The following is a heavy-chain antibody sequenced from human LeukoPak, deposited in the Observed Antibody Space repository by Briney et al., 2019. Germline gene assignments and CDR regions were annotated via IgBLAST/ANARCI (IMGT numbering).Heavy chain of an antibody. CDR3: ARGDYYDSSVLDNHYFDY. Sequence: SVKVSCKASGGTFSSYAISWVRQAPGQGLEWMGGIIPIFGTANYAQKFQGRVTITADESTSTAYMELSSLRSEDTAVYYCARGDYYDSSVLDNHYFDYWGQGTLVTVSS. CDR1: GGTFSSYA. V-gene: IGHV1-69*13. D-gene: IGHD3-22*01. J-gene: IGHJ4*02. CDR2: IIPIFGTA.